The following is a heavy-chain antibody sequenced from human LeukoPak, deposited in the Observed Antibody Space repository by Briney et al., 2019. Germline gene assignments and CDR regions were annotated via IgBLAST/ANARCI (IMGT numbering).Heavy chain of an antibody. CDR3: TRDYGSGSYRRYYFDN. J-gene: IGHJ4*02. D-gene: IGHD3-10*01. CDR2: IRSKAYGGTT. Sequence: GGSLRLSCTASGFTFGDYAMSWVRQAPGKGLEWVGIIRSKAYGGTTEYAASVKGRYTVSRDDSKSIAYLQMNSLKTEDTAVYYCTRDYGSGSYRRYYFDNWGQGTLVTVSS. V-gene: IGHV3-49*04. CDR1: GFTFGDYA.